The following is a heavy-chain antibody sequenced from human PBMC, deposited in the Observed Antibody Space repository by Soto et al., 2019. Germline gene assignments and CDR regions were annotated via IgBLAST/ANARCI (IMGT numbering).Heavy chain of an antibody. Sequence: ETLSLTCTVSGGSISSSISFWGWIRQPPGKGLEWIGSIYYSGSTYYNPSLKARATISMAMSKNQFSLKLSSVTATDTAVYYCARHPDVIGXCTFTRCHGSYYFGLDVWGQGTTVTVSS. V-gene: IGHV4-39*01. CDR2: IYYSGST. CDR1: GGSISSSISF. D-gene: IGHD2-8*01. J-gene: IGHJ6*02. CDR3: ARHPDVIGXCTFTRCHGSYYFGLDV.